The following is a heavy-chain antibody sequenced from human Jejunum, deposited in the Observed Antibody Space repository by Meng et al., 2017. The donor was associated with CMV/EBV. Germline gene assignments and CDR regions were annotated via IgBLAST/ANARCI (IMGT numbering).Heavy chain of an antibody. CDR1: GFTFSNAW. Sequence: EGQLVESGGGLIKPGGSLRISCVCSGFTFSNAWMNWVRQSPGKGLEWVGRVKSKSDGGTIDYATLVKGRFSISRDDSENTLYLQMNNLRTDDTALYFCTTDPGIAVRHWGQGTLVTVSS. V-gene: IGHV3-15*01. D-gene: IGHD6-6*01. J-gene: IGHJ1*01. CDR3: TTDPGIAVRH. CDR2: VKSKSDGGTI.